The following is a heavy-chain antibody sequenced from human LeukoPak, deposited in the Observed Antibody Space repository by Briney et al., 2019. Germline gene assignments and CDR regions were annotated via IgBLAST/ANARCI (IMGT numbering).Heavy chain of an antibody. CDR1: GFNFTGYG. CDR3: ARVSESGNSDY. J-gene: IGHJ4*02. Sequence: GGSLRLSCAASGFNFTGYGIHWVRQVPGKGLDWVAVIWYDGKNKHYADSLKGRFTISRDTSKNTVYLQMNSLRAEDTAVYYCARVSESGNSDYWGQGTLVTVSS. D-gene: IGHD4-23*01. V-gene: IGHV3-33*01. CDR2: IWYDGKNK.